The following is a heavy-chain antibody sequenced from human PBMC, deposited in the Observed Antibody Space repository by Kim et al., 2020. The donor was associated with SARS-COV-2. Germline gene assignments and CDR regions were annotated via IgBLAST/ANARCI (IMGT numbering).Heavy chain of an antibody. CDR3: ARNSYGVFDY. CDR2: K. Sequence: KNYADSGKGRFTISRDNAKNSLYLQMNSLRAEDTAVYYCARNSYGVFDYWGQGTLVTVSS. J-gene: IGHJ4*02. D-gene: IGHD5-18*01. V-gene: IGHV3-11*06.